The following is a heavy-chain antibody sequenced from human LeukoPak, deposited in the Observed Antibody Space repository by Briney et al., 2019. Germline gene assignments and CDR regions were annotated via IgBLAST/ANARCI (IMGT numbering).Heavy chain of an antibody. V-gene: IGHV4-61*02. Sequence: SETLSLTCTVFGGSISSGSYYWSWIRQPAGKGLEWIGRIYTSGSTNYNPSLKSRVTISVDTSKNQFSLKLSSVTAADTAVYYCAVASSFFDYWGQGTLVTVSS. CDR1: GGSISSGSYY. D-gene: IGHD5-12*01. J-gene: IGHJ4*02. CDR2: IYTSGST. CDR3: AVASSFFDY.